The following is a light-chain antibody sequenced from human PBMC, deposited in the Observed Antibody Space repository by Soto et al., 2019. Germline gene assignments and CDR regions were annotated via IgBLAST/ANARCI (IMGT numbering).Light chain of an antibody. CDR3: QQLNCYPLT. CDR1: QAISSH. J-gene: IGKJ3*01. V-gene: IGKV1-9*01. Sequence: DIQLTQSPSFLSASVGGRVTITCRASQAISSHLAWYQQKPGKAPNLLIYGASTLQSGVPSRFSGSGSGTQITLTSSSLPPEDFATYYYQQLNCYPLTFGPGTKVDIK. CDR2: GAS.